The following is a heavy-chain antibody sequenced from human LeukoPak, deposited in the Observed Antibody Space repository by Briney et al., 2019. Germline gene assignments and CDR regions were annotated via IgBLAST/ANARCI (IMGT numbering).Heavy chain of an antibody. V-gene: IGHV5-51*01. CDR1: GYRFTSYW. Sequence: GESLKISCKGSGYRFTSYWIAWVRQMPGKGLEWMGIIYPGDSDTRYSPSFQGQVTISADKSISTAYLQWSSLKASDTAMYYCSRQACPGPRNRDLCMEVWGKGTTVTVSS. D-gene: IGHD1-14*01. CDR2: IYPGDSDT. CDR3: SRQACPGPRNRDLCMEV. J-gene: IGHJ6*03.